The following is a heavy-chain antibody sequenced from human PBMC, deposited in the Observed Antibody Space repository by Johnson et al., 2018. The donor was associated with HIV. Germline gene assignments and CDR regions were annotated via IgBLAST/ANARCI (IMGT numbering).Heavy chain of an antibody. V-gene: IGHV3-30-3*01. CDR3: ARRIAAADDAFDI. D-gene: IGHD6-25*01. Sequence: QVQLVESGGGMVQPGRSLRLSCAAYGFTFSYSAFHWVRQPPGEGLEWVALISSDGNRKYYADSLKGRFTISRDNSKNTLYLQMNSLRGGDTAVYYCARRIAAADDAFDIWGQGTIVTVSS. J-gene: IGHJ3*02. CDR2: ISSDGNRK. CDR1: GFTFSYSA.